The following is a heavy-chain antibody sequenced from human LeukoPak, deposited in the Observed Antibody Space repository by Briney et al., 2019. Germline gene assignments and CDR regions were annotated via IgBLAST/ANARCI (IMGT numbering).Heavy chain of an antibody. CDR3: ARDDCTGGSCPYNY. V-gene: IGHV1-3*01. Sequence: ASVKVPCKASGYTFTSYAMHWVRQAPGLRLEWMGWIHAGNDNTKYSQNFQDRVTITRDTSANTAYMELTSLRSEDTAVYYCARDDCTGGSCPYNYWGQGTQVTVSS. CDR2: IHAGNDNT. J-gene: IGHJ4*02. D-gene: IGHD2-15*01. CDR1: GYTFTSYA.